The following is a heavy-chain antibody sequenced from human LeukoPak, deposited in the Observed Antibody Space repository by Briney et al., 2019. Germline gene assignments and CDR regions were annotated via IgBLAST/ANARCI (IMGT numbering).Heavy chain of an antibody. Sequence: SGGSLRLSCAASGFTFSSYAMNWVRQAPGKGLEWVSGISGSGGSTYNAASVKGRFTISRDNSKNTLYLQMNSLRAEDTAVYYCAKDGRYCSSTSCYFSVWGQGTTVAVSS. V-gene: IGHV3-23*01. CDR2: ISGSGGST. D-gene: IGHD2-2*01. CDR1: GFTFSSYA. CDR3: AKDGRYCSSTSCYFSV. J-gene: IGHJ6*02.